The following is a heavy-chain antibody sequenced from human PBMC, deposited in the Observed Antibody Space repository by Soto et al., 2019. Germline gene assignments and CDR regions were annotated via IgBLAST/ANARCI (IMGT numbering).Heavy chain of an antibody. V-gene: IGHV1-2*04. CDR1: GYTFTGYY. Sequence: ASVKVSCKASGYTFTGYYMHWVRQAPGQGLEWMGWINPNSGGTNYAQKFQGWVTMTRDTSISTAYMELSRLRSDDTAVYYCARDGSAYYYDSSGYYSQNPHFDYWGQGTLVTVSS. CDR3: ARDGSAYYYDSSGYYSQNPHFDY. CDR2: INPNSGGT. D-gene: IGHD3-22*01. J-gene: IGHJ4*02.